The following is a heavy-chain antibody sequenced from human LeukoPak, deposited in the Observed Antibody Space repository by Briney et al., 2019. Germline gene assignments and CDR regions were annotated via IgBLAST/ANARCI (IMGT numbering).Heavy chain of an antibody. CDR3: AREENYYYYGMDV. CDR1: GFTVSSNY. V-gene: IGHV3-66*01. CDR2: IYSGSST. Sequence: GGSLRLSCAASGFTVSSNYMSWVRQAPGKGLEWVSVIYSGSSTYYADSVKGRFTISRDNSKNTLYLQMNSLRAEDTAVYYCAREENYYYYGMDVWGQGTTVTVSS. J-gene: IGHJ6*02.